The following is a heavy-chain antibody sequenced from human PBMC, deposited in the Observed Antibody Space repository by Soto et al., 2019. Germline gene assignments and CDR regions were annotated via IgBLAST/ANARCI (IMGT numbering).Heavy chain of an antibody. Sequence: GESLRLSCAASGFTFSSYWMTWVRQAPGKGLEWVASIKQDGSEKSYVDSVTGRFTISRDNAKNSLYLQMNSLRAEDTAVYYCARAGGMDVWGQGTTVTVSS. CDR3: ARAGGMDV. CDR1: GFTFSSYW. J-gene: IGHJ6*02. V-gene: IGHV3-7*01. CDR2: IKQDGSEK.